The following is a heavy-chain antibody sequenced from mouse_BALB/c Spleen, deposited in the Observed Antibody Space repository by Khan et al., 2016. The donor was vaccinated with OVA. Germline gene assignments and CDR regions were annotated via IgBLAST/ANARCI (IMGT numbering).Heavy chain of an antibody. CDR3: ARRVLRWDFDY. V-gene: IGHV1-7*01. D-gene: IGHD1-1*01. J-gene: IGHJ2*01. CDR2: INPSTGYT. Sequence: VELVESGAELAKPGASVKMSCKASGYTFINYWILWVKQRPGQGLEWIGYINPSTGYTEYNQNFKDKATLTADKSSSTAYMQLRSLTSEDSAVYYCARRVLRWDFDYWGQGTTRTVSS. CDR1: GYTFINYW.